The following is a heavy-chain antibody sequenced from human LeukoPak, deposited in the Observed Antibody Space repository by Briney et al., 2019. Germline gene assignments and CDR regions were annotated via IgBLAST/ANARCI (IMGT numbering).Heavy chain of an antibody. CDR1: GYTFTSYY. J-gene: IGHJ6*03. Sequence: SVKVSCKASGYTFTSYYMHWVRQAPGQGLEWMGGIIPIFGTANYAQKFQGRVTITTDESTSTAYMELSSLRSEDTAVYYCARGGTIAARPYYYYMDVWGKGTTVTVSS. CDR3: ARGGTIAARPYYYYMDV. CDR2: IIPIFGTA. V-gene: IGHV1-69*05. D-gene: IGHD6-6*01.